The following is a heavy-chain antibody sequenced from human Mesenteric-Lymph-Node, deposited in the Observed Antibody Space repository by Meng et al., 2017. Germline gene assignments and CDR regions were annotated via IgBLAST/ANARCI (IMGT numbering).Heavy chain of an antibody. CDR3: AEGSGSYAVAY. Sequence: EVQLVESGGGLSMPGGCLRLSCAASGFTFSSYSMNWVRQAPGKGLEWVSYISSNSYYISYADSVKGRFTISRDNAKNSVYLQMNSLRAEDTAVYYCAEGSGSYAVAYWGQGTLVTVSS. CDR1: GFTFSSYS. D-gene: IGHD1-26*01. V-gene: IGHV3-21*01. J-gene: IGHJ4*02. CDR2: ISSNSYYI.